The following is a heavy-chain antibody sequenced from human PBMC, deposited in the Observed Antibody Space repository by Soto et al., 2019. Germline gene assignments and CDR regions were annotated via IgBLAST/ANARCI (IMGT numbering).Heavy chain of an antibody. CDR1: GGTFSSYA. Sequence: QVQLVQSGAEVKKPGSSVKVSCKASGGTFSSYAISWVRQAPGQGLEWMGGIIPIFGTANYAQKFQGRVTITADESTSTAYMELSSLRSEDTAVYYCARVDNWNYGYYYYGMDVWGQGTTVTVSS. J-gene: IGHJ6*02. CDR2: IIPIFGTA. CDR3: ARVDNWNYGYYYYGMDV. V-gene: IGHV1-69*01. D-gene: IGHD1-7*01.